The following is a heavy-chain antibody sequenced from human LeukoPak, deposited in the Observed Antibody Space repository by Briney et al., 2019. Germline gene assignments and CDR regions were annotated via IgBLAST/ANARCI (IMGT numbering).Heavy chain of an antibody. CDR1: GFTFSSYA. J-gene: IGHJ6*02. V-gene: IGHV3-23*01. CDR3: AKAVWFGEFDYYFFGLDV. Sequence: GGSLRLSCAAFGFTFSSYAMGWVRQAPGKGLEWVSAISGSGGDTYYADSVKGRFTFSRDNSKNTLYLQMNGLRPEDTALYYCAKAVWFGEFDYYFFGLDVWGQGTTVTVSS. D-gene: IGHD3-10*01. CDR2: ISGSGGDT.